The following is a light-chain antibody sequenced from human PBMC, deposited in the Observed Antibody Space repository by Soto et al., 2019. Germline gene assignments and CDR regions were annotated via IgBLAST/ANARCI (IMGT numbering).Light chain of an antibody. V-gene: IGLV2-14*01. Sequence: QSALTQPASVSGSPEQSITISCTGTSSDVGGYNHVSWYQQHPGKAPKVMIYEVSNRPSGVSNRFSGSKSGNMASLTISGLQAEDEADYYCTSYTSSSTEYVFGTGTKVTVL. CDR3: TSYTSSSTEYV. CDR1: SSDVGGYNH. CDR2: EVS. J-gene: IGLJ1*01.